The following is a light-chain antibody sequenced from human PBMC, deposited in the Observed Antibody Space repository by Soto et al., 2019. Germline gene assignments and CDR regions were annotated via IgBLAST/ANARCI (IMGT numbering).Light chain of an antibody. J-gene: IGKJ2*01. CDR3: QQHNNCPPYT. Sequence: LVMTQSPATLSVSPGERATLSCRASQSISNNLAWYQQKPGQAPTLLIYDASNRVTGVPARFSGSGSGTDFTTPISSPLSAAVVVYYYQQHNNCPPYTFGQGTKLEMK. V-gene: IGKV3-15*01. CDR1: QSISNN. CDR2: DAS.